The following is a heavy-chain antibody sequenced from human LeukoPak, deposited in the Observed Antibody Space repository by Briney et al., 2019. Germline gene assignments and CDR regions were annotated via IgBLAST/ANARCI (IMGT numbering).Heavy chain of an antibody. Sequence: PGGSLRLSCAASGFSFGAHGMNWVRQAPGKGLEWVSAIGGSGATIYYADSVKGRFTISRDNSKNTLYLQMNSLRAEDTAVYYCAKVVDYCSSTSCRRVKEYFQHWGQGTLVTVSS. J-gene: IGHJ1*01. CDR2: IGGSGATI. CDR1: GFSFGAHG. V-gene: IGHV3-23*01. D-gene: IGHD2-2*01. CDR3: AKVVDYCSSTSCRRVKEYFQH.